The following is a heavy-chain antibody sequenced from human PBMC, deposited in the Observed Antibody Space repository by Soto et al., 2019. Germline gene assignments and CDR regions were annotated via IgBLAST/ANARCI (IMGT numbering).Heavy chain of an antibody. CDR1: GFTVSSNY. V-gene: IGHV3-53*02. CDR2: IYSGGST. D-gene: IGHD3-3*01. CDR3: ERGFLEWLGMDV. Sequence: EVQLVETGGGLIQPGGSLRLSCAASGFTVSSNYMSWVRQAPGKGLEWVSVIYSGGSTYYADSVKGRCTISRDNSKITLYRQMNSLRAEDTAVYYCERGFLEWLGMDVWGQGTTVTVSS. J-gene: IGHJ6*02.